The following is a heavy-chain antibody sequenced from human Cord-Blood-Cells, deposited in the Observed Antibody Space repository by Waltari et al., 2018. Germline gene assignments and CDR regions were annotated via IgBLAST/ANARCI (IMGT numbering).Heavy chain of an antibody. J-gene: IGHJ3*02. CDR1: GGTFSSYA. Sequence: QVQLVQSGAEVKKPGSSVKVSCKASGGTFSSYAISWVRQAPGKGLEWMGGNAPFLSTANGPQKFLGRGTVPADETTSTAYMEGSRLRSGDTGVDYCARDLSRGYDDAFDIWGQGTMVTVSS. D-gene: IGHD5-12*01. CDR2: NAPFLSTA. CDR3: ARDLSRGYDDAFDI. V-gene: IGHV1-69*01.